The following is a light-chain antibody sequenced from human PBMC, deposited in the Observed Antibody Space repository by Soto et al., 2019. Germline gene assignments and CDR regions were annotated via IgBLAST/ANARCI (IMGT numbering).Light chain of an antibody. CDR2: DVN. J-gene: IGLJ3*02. V-gene: IGLV2-11*01. Sequence: QSALTQPRSVSGSPGQLVAISCAGTSSDVGGYDYVSWYQQHPGKAPKLMIYDVNKRPSGVPDRFSGSKSGNTASLTISGLQADDEADYCCGSYAGSNTWVFGGGTKLTVL. CDR3: GSYAGSNTWV. CDR1: SSDVGGYDY.